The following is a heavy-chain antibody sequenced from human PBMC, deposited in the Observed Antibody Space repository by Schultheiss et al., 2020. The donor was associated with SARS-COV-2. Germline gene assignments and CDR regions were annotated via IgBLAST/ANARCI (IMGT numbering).Heavy chain of an antibody. CDR2: ISAYNGNT. J-gene: IGHJ4*02. CDR1: GYTFTSYG. D-gene: IGHD2-2*01. CDR3: ATDPLGYCSSTSCYSY. V-gene: IGHV1-18*01. Sequence: ASVKVSCKASGYTFTSYGISWVRQAPGQGLEWMGWISAYNGNTNYAQKLQGRVTMTTDTSTSTAYMELRSLRSDDTAVYYCATDPLGYCSSTSCYSYWGQGTLVTVSS.